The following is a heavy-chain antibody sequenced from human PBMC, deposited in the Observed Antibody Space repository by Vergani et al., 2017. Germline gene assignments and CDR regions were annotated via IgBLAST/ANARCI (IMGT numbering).Heavy chain of an antibody. D-gene: IGHD3-9*01. CDR1: GFSLSTSGVG. J-gene: IGHJ3*02. CDR3: AHSLFDILTCYYDNDAFDI. V-gene: IGHV2-5*01. CDR2: IYWNDDK. Sequence: QITLKESGPTLVKPTQTLTLTCTFSGFSLSTSGVGVGWIRQPPGKALEWLALIYWNDDKRYSPSLKSRLTITKDTSKNQVVLTMTNMDPVDTATYYCAHSLFDILTCYYDNDAFDIWGQGTMVTVSS.